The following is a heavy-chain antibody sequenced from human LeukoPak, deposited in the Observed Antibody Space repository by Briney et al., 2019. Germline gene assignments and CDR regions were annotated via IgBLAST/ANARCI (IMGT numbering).Heavy chain of an antibody. J-gene: IGHJ4*02. Sequence: PGGSLRLSCAASGFTFSRHGVLGVPQPPAGAPVGVAVISYDASNKYYADSVKGRFTISRDNSKNTLYLQMNSLRAEDTAVYYCAKSHGYSYGFDYWGQGTLVTVSS. CDR2: ISYDASNK. CDR1: GFTFSRHG. CDR3: AKSHGYSYGFDY. D-gene: IGHD5-18*01. V-gene: IGHV3-30*18.